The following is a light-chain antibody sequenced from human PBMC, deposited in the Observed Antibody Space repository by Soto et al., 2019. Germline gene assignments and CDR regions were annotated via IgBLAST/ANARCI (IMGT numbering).Light chain of an antibody. Sequence: DIQVTQTPSALSAAGRDRGTITCRASQSISSFLTWYQQKAGKAPKLLIYDVSSLESGVPSRFSGSGSETEFSLTIRGLQPDDFATYYCQQYDYSRTFGQGTKVDIK. CDR1: QSISSF. CDR2: DVS. J-gene: IGKJ1*01. V-gene: IGKV1-5*01. CDR3: QQYDYSRT.